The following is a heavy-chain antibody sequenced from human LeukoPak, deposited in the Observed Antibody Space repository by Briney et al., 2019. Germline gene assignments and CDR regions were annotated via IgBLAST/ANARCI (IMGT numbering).Heavy chain of an antibody. Sequence: ASVKVSCKASGYTFTSYGISWVRQAPGQGLEWMGWINPNSGGTNYAQKFQGRVTMTRDTSISTAYMELSRLRSDDTAVYYCASRLDCSSTSCPLGFDYWGQGTLVTVSS. J-gene: IGHJ4*02. D-gene: IGHD2-2*01. CDR2: INPNSGGT. CDR1: GYTFTSYG. CDR3: ASRLDCSSTSCPLGFDY. V-gene: IGHV1-2*02.